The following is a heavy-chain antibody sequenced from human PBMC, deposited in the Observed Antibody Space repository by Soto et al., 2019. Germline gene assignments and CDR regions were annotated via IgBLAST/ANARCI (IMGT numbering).Heavy chain of an antibody. CDR2: IWYDGSNK. V-gene: IGHV3-33*01. CDR3: AREARTTRYYGMDV. CDR1: GFTFSSYG. Sequence: QVQLVESGGGVVQPGRSLRLSCAASGFTFSSYGMHWVRQAPGKGLEWVAVIWYDGSNKYYADSVKGRFTISRDNSKNTLYMQMNSLRAEETAVYYCAREARTTRYYGMDVWGQGTTVTVSS. D-gene: IGHD1-7*01. J-gene: IGHJ6*02.